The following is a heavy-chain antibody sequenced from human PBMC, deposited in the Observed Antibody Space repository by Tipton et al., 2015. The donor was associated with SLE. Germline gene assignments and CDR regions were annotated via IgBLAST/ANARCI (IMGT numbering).Heavy chain of an antibody. CDR2: INHSGST. Sequence: TLSLTCAVYGGSFSGYYWSWISQPPGKGLEWIGEINHSGSTNYNPSLKSRVTISVDTSKNQFSLKLSSVTSADTAVYYCARDHPIMTTVTSWGQGTLVTVSS. V-gene: IGHV4-34*01. CDR1: GGSFSGYY. J-gene: IGHJ4*02. CDR3: ARDHPIMTTVTS. D-gene: IGHD4-17*01.